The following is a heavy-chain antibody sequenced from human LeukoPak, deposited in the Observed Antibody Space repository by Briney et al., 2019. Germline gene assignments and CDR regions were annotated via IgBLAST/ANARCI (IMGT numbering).Heavy chain of an antibody. CDR1: GGSISSYY. CDR3: ALGHSSSWYSGYYYFDY. CDR2: IYTSGST. D-gene: IGHD6-13*01. Sequence: SETLSLTCTVSGGSISSYYWSWIRQPAGKGLEWIGRIYTSGSTNYNPSLKSRVTMSVDTPKNQFSLKLSSVTAADTAVYYCALGHSSSWYSGYYYFDYWGQGTLVTVSS. V-gene: IGHV4-4*07. J-gene: IGHJ4*02.